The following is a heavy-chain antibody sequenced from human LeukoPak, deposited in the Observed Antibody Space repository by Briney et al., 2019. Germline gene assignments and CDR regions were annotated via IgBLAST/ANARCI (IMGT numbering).Heavy chain of an antibody. CDR3: ARDIALLDFDY. J-gene: IGHJ4*02. V-gene: IGHV3-7*01. D-gene: IGHD1-26*01. CDR2: IKQDGSEK. Sequence: PGGSLRLSCAASGFTFSSYWMSWVRQAPGKGLEWVANIKQDGSEKYYVDSVKGRFSISRDNAKNSLYLQMNSLRAEDTAVYYCARDIALLDFDYWGQGTLVTVSS. CDR1: GFTFSSYW.